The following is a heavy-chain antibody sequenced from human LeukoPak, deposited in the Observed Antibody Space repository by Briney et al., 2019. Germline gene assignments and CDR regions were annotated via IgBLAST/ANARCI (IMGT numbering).Heavy chain of an antibody. J-gene: IGHJ6*02. Sequence: ASVKVSCKASGYTFTSYDINWVRQATGQGLEWMGWMNPNSGNTGYAQKFQGRVTMTRNTSISTAYMELSSLRSEDTAVYYCARSIVVVVAASVYGMDVWGQGTTVTVSS. CDR1: GYTFTSYD. V-gene: IGHV1-8*01. CDR3: ARSIVVVVAASVYGMDV. CDR2: MNPNSGNT. D-gene: IGHD2-15*01.